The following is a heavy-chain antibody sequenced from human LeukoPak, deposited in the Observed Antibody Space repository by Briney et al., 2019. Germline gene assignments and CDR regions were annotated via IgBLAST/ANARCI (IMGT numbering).Heavy chain of an antibody. D-gene: IGHD3-22*01. Sequence: SEALSLTCTVSGGSISSYYWSWIRQPAGEGLEWIGRIYTSGSTNYNPSLKSRVTMSVDTSKNQFSLKLSSVTAADTAVYYCARGTNYYDSSGYFAYWGQGTLVTVSS. CDR3: ARGTNYYDSSGYFAY. CDR1: GGSISSYY. V-gene: IGHV4-4*07. J-gene: IGHJ4*02. CDR2: IYTSGST.